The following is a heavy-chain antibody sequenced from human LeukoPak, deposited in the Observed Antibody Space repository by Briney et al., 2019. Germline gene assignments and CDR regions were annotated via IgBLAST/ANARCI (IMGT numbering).Heavy chain of an antibody. D-gene: IGHD6-6*01. CDR1: GFTFSSYA. Sequence: GGSLRLSCAASGFTFSSYAMHWVCQAPGKGLEWVAVISYDGSNKYYADSVKGRFTISRDNSKNTLYLQMNSLRAEDTAVYYCARDYRAARKYFDYWGQGTLVTVSS. CDR2: ISYDGSNK. V-gene: IGHV3-30-3*01. J-gene: IGHJ4*02. CDR3: ARDYRAARKYFDY.